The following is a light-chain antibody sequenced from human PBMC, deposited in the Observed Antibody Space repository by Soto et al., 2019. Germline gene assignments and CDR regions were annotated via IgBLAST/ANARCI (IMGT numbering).Light chain of an antibody. V-gene: IGLV2-14*01. CDR1: SSDVGGYNY. J-gene: IGLJ1*01. CDR2: DVS. CDR3: SSYIGSITPLDA. Sequence: QSALTQPASVSGSPGQSITISCTGTSSDVGGYNYVSWYQQHPGKAPKLMIYDVSNRPSGVSNRFSGSKSGNTASLSISGPQAGDGAEFSYSSYIGSITPLDAFATGT.